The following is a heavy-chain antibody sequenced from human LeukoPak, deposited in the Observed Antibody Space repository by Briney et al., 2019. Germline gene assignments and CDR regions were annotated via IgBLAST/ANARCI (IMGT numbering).Heavy chain of an antibody. Sequence: ASVKVSCKASGYTFTSYYTHWVRQAPGQGLEWMGIINPSGGSTSYAQKFQGRVTMTRDTSTSTVYMELSSLRSEDTAVYYCARDIAVLRYFDWLLYGLDYWGQGTLVTVSS. J-gene: IGHJ4*02. V-gene: IGHV1-46*01. CDR2: INPSGGST. CDR3: ARDIAVLRYFDWLLYGLDY. D-gene: IGHD3-9*01. CDR1: GYTFTSYY.